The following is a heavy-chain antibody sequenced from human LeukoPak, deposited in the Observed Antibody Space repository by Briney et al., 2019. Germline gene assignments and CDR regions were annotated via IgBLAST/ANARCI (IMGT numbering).Heavy chain of an antibody. Sequence: GGSLRLSCAPSGYTFDNFAMTCVRQAPEKGLEWVSEITGSGGSTYYADSVKGLFTISRDNSKNTLYLQMNSLRAEDTAIYYSARELFDFDYWGQGTLVTVSS. CDR1: GYTFDNFA. CDR3: ARELFDFDY. V-gene: IGHV3-23*01. CDR2: ITGSGGST. J-gene: IGHJ4*02. D-gene: IGHD3-10*01.